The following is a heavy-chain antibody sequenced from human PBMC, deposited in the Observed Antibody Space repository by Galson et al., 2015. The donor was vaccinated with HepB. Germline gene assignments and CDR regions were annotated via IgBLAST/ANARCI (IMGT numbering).Heavy chain of an antibody. CDR2: ITPFNGNT. CDR3: ASSIAAAGRGQQLALVH. D-gene: IGHD6-13*01. V-gene: IGHV1-45*02. J-gene: IGHJ5*02. Sequence: SVKVSCKASGYTFTYRYLHWVRQAPGQALEWMGWITPFNGNTNYAQKFQDRVTITRDRSMSTAYMELSSLRSEDTAMYYCASSIAAAGRGQQLALVHWGQGTLVTVSS. CDR1: GYTFTYRY.